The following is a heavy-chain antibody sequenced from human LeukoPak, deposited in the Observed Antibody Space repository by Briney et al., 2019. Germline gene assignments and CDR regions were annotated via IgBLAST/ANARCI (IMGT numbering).Heavy chain of an antibody. Sequence: ASVQVSCKASGYTFTSYDINWVRLATGQGREWMGWMNPNSGNTGYAQKFQGRVTITRNTSISTAYMELSSLRSEDTAVYYCARDGVVGAQDYWGQGTLVTVSS. J-gene: IGHJ4*02. CDR3: ARDGVVGAQDY. V-gene: IGHV1-8*03. CDR1: GYTFTSYD. D-gene: IGHD1-26*01. CDR2: MNPNSGNT.